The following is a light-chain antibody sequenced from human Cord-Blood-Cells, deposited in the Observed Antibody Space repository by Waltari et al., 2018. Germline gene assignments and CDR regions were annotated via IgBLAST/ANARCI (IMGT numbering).Light chain of an antibody. J-gene: IGKJ1*01. V-gene: IGKV3-15*01. CDR1: QSVSSN. Sequence: EIVMTQSPATLSVSPGERATLSCRASQSVSSNLAWYQQKPGQAPRLLIYGASTRATGSPARFSGSGSGTEFTLTISSLQSEDFAVYYCQQYNNWPRTFGQGTKAEI. CDR3: QQYNNWPRT. CDR2: GAS.